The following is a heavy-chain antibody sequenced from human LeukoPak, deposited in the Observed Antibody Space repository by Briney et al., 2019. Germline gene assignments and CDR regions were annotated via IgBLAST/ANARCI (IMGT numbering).Heavy chain of an antibody. CDR1: GFTFGDYY. J-gene: IGHJ4*02. Sequence: PGESLRLSCAASGFTFGDYYMSWIRQAPGKGLEWISYISTSAGTIYYADSVKGRFTISRDNAKNSLYLQMNSLRAEDTAVYYCARDAIDSSGFDFDYWGQGTLVTVSS. CDR2: ISTSAGTI. D-gene: IGHD3-22*01. V-gene: IGHV3-11*01. CDR3: ARDAIDSSGFDFDY.